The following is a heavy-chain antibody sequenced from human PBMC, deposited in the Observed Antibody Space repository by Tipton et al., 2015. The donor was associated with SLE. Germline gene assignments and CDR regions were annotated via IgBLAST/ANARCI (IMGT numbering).Heavy chain of an antibody. CDR3: ARGPIAVAEYFQH. D-gene: IGHD6-19*01. CDR2: IYYSGST. V-gene: IGHV4-59*11. Sequence: TLSLTCTVSGGSISSHYWSWIRQPPGKGLEWIGYIYYSGSTNYNPSLKSRVTISVDTSKNQFSLKLSSVTAADTAVYYCARGPIAVAEYFQHWGQGTLVTVSS. J-gene: IGHJ1*01. CDR1: GGSISSHY.